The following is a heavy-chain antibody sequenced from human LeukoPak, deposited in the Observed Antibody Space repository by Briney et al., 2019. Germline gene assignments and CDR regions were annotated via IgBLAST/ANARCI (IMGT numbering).Heavy chain of an antibody. Sequence: SETLSLTCTVSGASISSTTYYWGSLRQPPRKGLEWIASIYYSESTYYNPSLKSLVTISVDTSKNQLSLKLSSGTAADHSVYYCVRQDPQVNSDGYFDYWGRGTLVTVSS. CDR1: GASISSTTYY. D-gene: IGHD5-18*01. CDR2: IYYSEST. J-gene: IGHJ4*02. V-gene: IGHV4-39*01. CDR3: VRQDPQVNSDGYFDY.